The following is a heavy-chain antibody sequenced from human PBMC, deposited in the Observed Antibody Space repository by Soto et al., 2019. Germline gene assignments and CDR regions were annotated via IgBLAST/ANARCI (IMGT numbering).Heavy chain of an antibody. V-gene: IGHV1-3*05. D-gene: IGHD3-9*01. J-gene: IGHJ4*02. CDR1: GYTFTNYG. CDR3: VTPDWAW. CDR2: IHAGSGDT. Sequence: QVLLVQSGAEEKKPGASVKVSCKASGYTFTNYGIHWVRQAPGQGLEWLGWIHAGSGDTRYSPKFQGRATITRDTSASTAYMELRSLISRDTAVFYCVTPDWAWWGQGTLVTVSS.